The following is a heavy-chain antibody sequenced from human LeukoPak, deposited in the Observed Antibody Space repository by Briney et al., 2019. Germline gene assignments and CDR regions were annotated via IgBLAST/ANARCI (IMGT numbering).Heavy chain of an antibody. D-gene: IGHD5-24*01. V-gene: IGHV3-74*01. CDR1: GFTLRSYW. CDR3: ARVRDGYNFAFDI. J-gene: IGHJ3*02. Sequence: GGSLRLSCAASGFTLRSYWMHWVRQAPGKGLVWVSRINSDGSSTTYADSVKGRFTISRDNAKNTLYLQMNSLRAEDTAVYYCARVRDGYNFAFDIWGQGTMVTVSS. CDR2: INSDGSST.